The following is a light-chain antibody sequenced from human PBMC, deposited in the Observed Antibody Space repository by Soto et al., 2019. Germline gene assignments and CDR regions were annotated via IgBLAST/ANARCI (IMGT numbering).Light chain of an antibody. J-gene: IGKJ2*01. CDR1: QSISSTY. CDR3: QQYFGSLYT. V-gene: IGKV3-20*01. Sequence: SVLTQSPGTLSLSPGEGATLSCRTSQSISSTYLAWYQQRPGQAPRLLIYAASSRSTGIPDRFSGSGSGTDSTLTISRLEPEDFAVYYGQQYFGSLYTFGQGTKLEIK. CDR2: AAS.